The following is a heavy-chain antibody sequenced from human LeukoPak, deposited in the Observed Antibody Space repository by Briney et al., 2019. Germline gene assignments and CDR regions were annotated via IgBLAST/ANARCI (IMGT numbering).Heavy chain of an antibody. D-gene: IGHD4-17*01. J-gene: IGHJ4*02. CDR1: GATFSSYT. Sequence: GASVKVSCKASGATFSSYTISWVRQAPGQGLEWMGRIIPILGIANYAQKFQGRVTITADKSTSTAYMELSSLRSEDTAVYYCARDRENGDFDYWGQGTLVTVSS. CDR2: IIPILGIA. V-gene: IGHV1-69*04. CDR3: ARDRENGDFDY.